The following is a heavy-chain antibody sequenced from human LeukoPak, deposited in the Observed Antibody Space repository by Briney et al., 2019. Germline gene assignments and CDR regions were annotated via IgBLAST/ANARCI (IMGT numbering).Heavy chain of an antibody. CDR3: AGSFRLLWFGEENDAFDI. Sequence: ASVKVSCKASGYTFTGYYMHWVRQAPGQGLEWVGWINPNSGGTNYAQKFQGRVTMTRDTSISTAYMELSRLRSDDTAVYYCAGSFRLLWFGEENDAFDIWGQGTMVTVSS. J-gene: IGHJ3*02. CDR2: INPNSGGT. V-gene: IGHV1-2*02. D-gene: IGHD3-10*01. CDR1: GYTFTGYY.